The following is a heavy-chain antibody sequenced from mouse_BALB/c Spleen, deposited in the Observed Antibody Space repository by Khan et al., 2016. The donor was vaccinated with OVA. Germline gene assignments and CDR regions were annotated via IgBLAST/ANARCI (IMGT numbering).Heavy chain of an antibody. CDR1: GFTFSRFG. CDR2: ISSGSSTI. Sequence: EVELVESGGGLVQPGGSRKLSCAASGFTFSRFGMHWVRQAPEKGLEWVAYISSGSSTIYYADTLKDRFTISRDNPKNTLFLQLTSLRSEDTAMYYCARDSNFDYWGQGTTLTVSS. CDR3: ARDSNFDY. V-gene: IGHV5-17*02. J-gene: IGHJ2*01.